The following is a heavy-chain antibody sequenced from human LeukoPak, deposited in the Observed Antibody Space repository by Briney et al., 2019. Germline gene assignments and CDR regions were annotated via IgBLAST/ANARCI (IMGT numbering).Heavy chain of an antibody. V-gene: IGHV3-30*02. CDR3: AKDPRGYSLASMGEYFQH. CDR1: GFTFSTYG. J-gene: IGHJ1*01. CDR2: IRYDGSNQ. D-gene: IGHD5-12*01. Sequence: GRSLRLSCAASGFTFSTYGMHWVREAPGKVLGWVAFIRYDGSNQYYADSVKGRFSISRDISKNTVYVHMNSLRADDTAVYYCAKDPRGYSLASMGEYFQHWGQGTLVIVSS.